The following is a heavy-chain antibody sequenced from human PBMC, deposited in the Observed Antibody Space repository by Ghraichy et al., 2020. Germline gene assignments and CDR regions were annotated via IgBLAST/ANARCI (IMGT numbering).Heavy chain of an antibody. V-gene: IGHV3-30*04. CDR3: ARDGCGGDCYSGGDYFDY. Sequence: GESLNISCAASGFTFSSYAMHWVRQAPGKGLEWVAVISYDGSNKYYADSVKGRFTISRDNSKNTLYLQMNSLRAEDTAVYYCARDGCGGDCYSGGDYFDYWGQGTLVTVSS. J-gene: IGHJ4*02. D-gene: IGHD2-21*02. CDR2: ISYDGSNK. CDR1: GFTFSSYA.